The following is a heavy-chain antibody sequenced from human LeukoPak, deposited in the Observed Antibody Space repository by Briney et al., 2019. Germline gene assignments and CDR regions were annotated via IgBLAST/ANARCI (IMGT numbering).Heavy chain of an antibody. J-gene: IGHJ4*02. V-gene: IGHV3-23*01. Sequence: GGSLRLSCAASGFTFSSYAMSWVRQAPGKGLEWVSAISGSGGSTYCADSVKGRFTISRDNSKNTLYLQMNSLRAEDTAVYYCAKDPSYDSSGMMDYWGQGTLVTVSS. CDR2: ISGSGGST. CDR1: GFTFSSYA. D-gene: IGHD3-22*01. CDR3: AKDPSYDSSGMMDY.